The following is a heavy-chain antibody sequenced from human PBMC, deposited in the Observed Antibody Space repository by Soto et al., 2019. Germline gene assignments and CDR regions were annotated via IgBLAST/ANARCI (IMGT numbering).Heavy chain of an antibody. CDR3: EKGRQKDIVVVVAASGGMDV. V-gene: IGHV3-23*01. Sequence: EVQLLESGGGLVQPGGSLRLSCAASGFTFSSFAMTWVRQAPGKGLQWLSSISGSGGNTYYADSVKGRFTISRDKSKNRLNLQMNTLRAEDTAEYYGEKGRQKDIVVVVAASGGMDVWGQGTTVTVSS. CDR1: GFTFSSFA. D-gene: IGHD2-15*01. CDR2: ISGSGGNT. J-gene: IGHJ6*02.